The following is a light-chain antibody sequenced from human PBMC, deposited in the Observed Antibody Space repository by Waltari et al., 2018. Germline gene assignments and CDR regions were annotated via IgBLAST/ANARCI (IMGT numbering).Light chain of an antibody. CDR1: QSVLTD. CDR2: GSS. Sequence: EIVLTQSPATLSLCPGEGDTLSRRARQSVLTDLAWYQHKPGQAPRLLIYGSSNRDTVIAARFGGRGTGTVFTLAISSLEAEDCADYYCQQTNNWLLTFGGGTKVDIK. V-gene: IGKV3-11*01. CDR3: QQTNNWLLT. J-gene: IGKJ4*01.